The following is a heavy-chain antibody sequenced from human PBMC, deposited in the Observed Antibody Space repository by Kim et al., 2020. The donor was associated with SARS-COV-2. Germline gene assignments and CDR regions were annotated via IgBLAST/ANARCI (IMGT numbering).Heavy chain of an antibody. V-gene: IGHV3-21*06. CDR3: ARGGAGDPGDY. D-gene: IGHD7-27*01. J-gene: IGHJ4*02. CDR1: GFTFSSYG. CDR2: ISRSSSKI. Sequence: GGSLRLSCAASGFTFSSYGMNWVRQAPGKGLEWVSCISRSSSKIYFADSVKGRFTISRDNAKNSVHLQMNSLRADDTAMYYCARGGAGDPGDYWGQGILVSVSS.